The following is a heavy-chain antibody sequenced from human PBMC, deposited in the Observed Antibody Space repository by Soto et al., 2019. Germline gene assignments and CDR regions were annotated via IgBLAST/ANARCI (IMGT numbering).Heavy chain of an antibody. CDR3: ARGDSTDCSNGVCSFFYNRDMDV. V-gene: IGHV1-2*04. Sequence: GASVKVSCKASGYTFTSYYMHWVRQAPGQGLEWLGRINPKSGGTSTAQKFQGWVTMTTDTSISTASMELTRLTSDDTAIYYCARGDSTDCSNGVCSFFYNRDMDVWGQGTTVTVSS. CDR2: INPKSGGT. CDR1: GYTFTSYY. J-gene: IGHJ6*02. D-gene: IGHD2-8*01.